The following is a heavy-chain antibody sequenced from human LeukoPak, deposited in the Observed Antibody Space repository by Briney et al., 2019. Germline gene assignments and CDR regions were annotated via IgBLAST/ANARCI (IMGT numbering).Heavy chain of an antibody. CDR2: ISGSGGST. D-gene: IGHD3-22*01. V-gene: IGHV3-23*01. CDR3: ARARYYDSTGYGAFDI. J-gene: IGHJ3*02. CDR1: GFTFSSYA. Sequence: GGSLRLSCAASGFTFSSYAMSWVRQAPGKGLEWVSAISGSGGSTYYADSVKGRFTISRDNSKNTLYLQMNSLRAEDTAVYYCARARYYDSTGYGAFDIWGQGTMVTVSS.